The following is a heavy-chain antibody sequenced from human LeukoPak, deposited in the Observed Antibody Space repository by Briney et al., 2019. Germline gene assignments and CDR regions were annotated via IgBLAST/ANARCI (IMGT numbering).Heavy chain of an antibody. D-gene: IGHD4-23*01. CDR2: VSGSGGNT. Sequence: PGGSLRLSCEASGFTFSSYAMSWVRQAPGKGLYWVSAVSGSGGNTYSPDSVRGRFTVPRANSKNTLFLHMNRIRAEDTAVYYCARDQYGANPQYFFEFWGQGTLVTVSS. CDR1: GFTFSSYA. CDR3: ARDQYGANPQYFFEF. J-gene: IGHJ4*02. V-gene: IGHV3-23*01.